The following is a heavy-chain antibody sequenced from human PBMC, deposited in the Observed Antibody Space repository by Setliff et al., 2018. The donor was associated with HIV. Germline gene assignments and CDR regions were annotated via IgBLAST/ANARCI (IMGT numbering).Heavy chain of an antibody. J-gene: IGHJ4*02. CDR1: GFTFSSYW. Sequence: PGGSLRLSCAASGFTFSSYWMSWVRQAPGKGLEWVANIKQGGSEKYYVDSVKGRFTISRDNAKNSLYLQMNSLRAEDTAVYYCARDRLRYFDWSLDYWGQGTLVTVSS. D-gene: IGHD3-9*01. V-gene: IGHV3-7*01. CDR2: IKQGGSEK. CDR3: ARDRLRYFDWSLDY.